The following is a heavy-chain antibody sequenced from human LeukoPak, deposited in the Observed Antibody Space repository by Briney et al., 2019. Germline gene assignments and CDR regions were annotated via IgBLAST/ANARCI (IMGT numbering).Heavy chain of an antibody. CDR3: TTERFSGYDYSDY. V-gene: IGHV3-15*01. Sequence: SGGSLRLSCAASGFTFSSYSMNWVRQAPGKGLEWVGRIKSKTDGGTTDYAAPVKGRFTISRDDSKNTLYLQMNSLKTEDTAVYYCTTERFSGYDYSDYWGQGTLVSVSS. CDR1: GFTFSSYS. CDR2: IKSKTDGGTT. J-gene: IGHJ4*02. D-gene: IGHD5-12*01.